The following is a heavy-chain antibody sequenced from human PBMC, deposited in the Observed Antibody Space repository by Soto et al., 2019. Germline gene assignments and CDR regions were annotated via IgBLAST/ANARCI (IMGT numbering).Heavy chain of an antibody. D-gene: IGHD2-15*01. J-gene: IGHJ4*02. CDR2: IYSSGNT. Sequence: PETLSLTCRVSGGTISGYYWTWIRQPSGKVLEWIGRIYSSGNTNYNPSLQSRVTISIDTSNNQFSLRLTSVTAADTAVYYCGKVLVGATGHTDSDSWGPGTLVTVSS. CDR3: GKVLVGATGHTDSDS. V-gene: IGHV4-4*07. CDR1: GGTISGYY.